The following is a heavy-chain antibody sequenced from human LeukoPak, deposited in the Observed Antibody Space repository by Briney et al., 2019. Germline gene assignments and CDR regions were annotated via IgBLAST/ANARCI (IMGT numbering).Heavy chain of an antibody. Sequence: GGSLRLTRAVSGFSLMSTDMHWVRQAPGKGLEWISYIGKTFSTAYYADSVRGRFTISTDNAQNSLYLQMNSLRAEDTAVYYCTSYSYSGDYWGQGTPVTVSS. J-gene: IGHJ4*02. CDR1: GFSLMSTD. V-gene: IGHV3-48*01. CDR2: IGKTFSTA. CDR3: TSYSYSGDY. D-gene: IGHD5-18*01.